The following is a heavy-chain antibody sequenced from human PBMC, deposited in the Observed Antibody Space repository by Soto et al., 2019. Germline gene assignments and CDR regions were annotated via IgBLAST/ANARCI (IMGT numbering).Heavy chain of an antibody. V-gene: IGHV3-30-3*01. CDR2: ISYDGSNK. Sequence: GGSRRLSCAASGFTFSSYAMHWVRQAPGKGLEWVAVISYDGSNKYYADSVNGRFTIYRDNSKNTLYLQMNSLRAEDTAVYYCSRVDSLYYDSSGYIPYWGQGTLVTVSS. J-gene: IGHJ4*02. CDR3: SRVDSLYYDSSGYIPY. D-gene: IGHD3-22*01. CDR1: GFTFSSYA.